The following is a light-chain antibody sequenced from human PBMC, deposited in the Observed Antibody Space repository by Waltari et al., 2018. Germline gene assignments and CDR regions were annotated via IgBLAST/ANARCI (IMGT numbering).Light chain of an antibody. J-gene: IGKJ2*01. V-gene: IGKV1-9*01. CDR2: GAS. Sequence: DIQLNQSTSFLSTFVGDRVRITCRASQDISSHLAWYQQKPGKAPRLLVYGASTLHSGVPSRFICTVSATEFTLTINNLQPEDFATYYCQHLIRFPTFTFGQWTKLQIE. CDR3: QHLIRFPTFT. CDR1: QDISSH.